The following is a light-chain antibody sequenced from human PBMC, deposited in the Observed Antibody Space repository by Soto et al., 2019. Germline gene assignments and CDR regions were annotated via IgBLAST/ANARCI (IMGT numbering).Light chain of an antibody. CDR1: SSNIGAGYD. Sequence: QSALTQPPSVSGAPGQRVTISCTGSSSNIGAGYDVHWYQQLPGTAPKLLIDGNSNRASWVPDLFSGSKSGTSASLAITGLQAEDEADDYCQSYDSSLSGSVFGGGTKLTVL. J-gene: IGLJ2*01. CDR3: QSYDSSLSGSV. CDR2: GNS. V-gene: IGLV1-40*01.